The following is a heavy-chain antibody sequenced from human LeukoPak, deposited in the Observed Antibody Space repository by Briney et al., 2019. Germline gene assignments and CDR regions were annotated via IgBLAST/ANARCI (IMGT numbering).Heavy chain of an antibody. V-gene: IGHV3-21*01. D-gene: IGHD1-26*01. J-gene: IGHJ4*02. CDR2: ISSSSSYI. CDR1: GFTFSSYS. CDR3: ARESGRSYYLNY. Sequence: GGSQRLSCAASGFTFSSYSMNWVRQAPGKGLEWVSSISSSSSYIYYADSVKGRFTISRDNAKNTVYLHMNSLRAEDTAVYYCARESGRSYYLNYWGQGNLVTVSS.